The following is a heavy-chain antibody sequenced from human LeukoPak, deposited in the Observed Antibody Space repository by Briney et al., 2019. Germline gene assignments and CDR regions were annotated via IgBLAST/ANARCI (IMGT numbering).Heavy chain of an antibody. CDR1: GFTFSSYA. Sequence: GGSLRLSCAASGFTFSSYAMSWVRQAAGKGLEWVSAISGSGGSTYYADSVKGRFTISRDNSKNTLYLQMNSLRAAETAVYYCANLAVSGLDYWGQGTPVTASS. V-gene: IGHV3-23*01. D-gene: IGHD6-19*01. CDR2: ISGSGGST. CDR3: ANLAVSGLDY. J-gene: IGHJ4*02.